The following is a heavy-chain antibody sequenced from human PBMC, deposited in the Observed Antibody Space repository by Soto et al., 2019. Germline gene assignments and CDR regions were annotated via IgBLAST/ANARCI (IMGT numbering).Heavy chain of an antibody. V-gene: IGHV1-46*01. CDR1: GYSFTTYY. CDR3: AREGANNTVIGRVTYRYYHGMDV. Sequence: QVQLVQSGAEVKKPGASVKVSCKASGYSFTTYYIQWVRHAPGHGPEWLGIINPSSGTTRYAQNFQDRVTLTRDTATSTVYMELTGLRSEDSAVYYCAREGANNTVIGRVTYRYYHGMDVWGQGTTVTVSS. CDR2: INPSSGTT. J-gene: IGHJ6*02. D-gene: IGHD2-21*01.